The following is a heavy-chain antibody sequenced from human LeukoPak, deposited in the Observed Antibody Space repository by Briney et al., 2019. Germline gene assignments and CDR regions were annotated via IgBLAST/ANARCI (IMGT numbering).Heavy chain of an antibody. D-gene: IGHD3-22*01. CDR3: ARDIAYDSSGYYSPHFDY. CDR2: LYSGGST. V-gene: IGHV3-53*01. CDR1: GFTVSSNY. J-gene: IGHJ4*02. Sequence: GGSLRLSCAASGFTVSSNYMSWVPQAPGKGLEWVSVLYSGGSTYYVDSVKGRFTISRDNSKNTLYLQMNSLRAEDTAVYYCARDIAYDSSGYYSPHFDYWGQGTLVTVSS.